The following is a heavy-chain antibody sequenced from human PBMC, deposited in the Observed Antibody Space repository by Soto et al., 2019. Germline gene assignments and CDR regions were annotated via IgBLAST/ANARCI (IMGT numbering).Heavy chain of an antibody. J-gene: IGHJ4*02. V-gene: IGHV3-33*01. CDR3: ATGEGTFDY. CDR2: IWGDASKT. CDR1: GFTFDSHG. Sequence: QVQLVESGGGVVQPGTSLRLSCIASGFTFDSHGMHWVRQAPGKGLEGVAIIWGDASKTYYADSAKGRYTISRDNSKNTADLELNSVRADDTAVYYCATGEGTFDYWGQGALVTGSS.